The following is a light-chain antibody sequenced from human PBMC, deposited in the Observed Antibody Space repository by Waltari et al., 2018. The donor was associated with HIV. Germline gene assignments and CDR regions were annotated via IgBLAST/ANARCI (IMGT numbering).Light chain of an antibody. CDR2: GAS. Sequence: EIVMTQSPATLSVSPGGRATLSCRASQSVSSDLAWYQQQPGQAPRLLIYGASSRAAGSPARCSGSGSGTEFTLIITSLQSEDFAVYYCQQYNEWPPLTFGGGTKVEIE. CDR3: QQYNEWPPLT. V-gene: IGKV3-15*01. J-gene: IGKJ4*01. CDR1: QSVSSD.